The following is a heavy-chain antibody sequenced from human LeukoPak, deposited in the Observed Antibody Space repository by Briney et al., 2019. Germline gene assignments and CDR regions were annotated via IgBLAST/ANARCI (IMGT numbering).Heavy chain of an antibody. CDR3: ASLTVLPASIPAREDY. V-gene: IGHV3-21*01. Sequence: GGSLRLSCAASGFTFSSYWMSWVRQAPGKGLEWVSSITSSRSYIYYADSVKGRFTISRDNAKNSLYLQMNSLRAEDTAVYYCASLTVLPASIPAREDYWGQGTLVTVSS. CDR2: ITSSRSYI. D-gene: IGHD6-6*01. J-gene: IGHJ4*02. CDR1: GFTFSSYW.